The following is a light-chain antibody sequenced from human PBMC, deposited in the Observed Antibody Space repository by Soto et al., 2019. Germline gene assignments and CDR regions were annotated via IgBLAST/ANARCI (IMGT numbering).Light chain of an antibody. CDR3: QHRSGWPLT. Sequence: EIVMTQSPATLSVSPGERATLSCRASQSVSSHLAWYQQKPGQAPRLLIYDASNRATGIPARFSGSGSGTDFTLTISSLEPEDFGVYYCQHRSGWPLTFGGGTKVDNK. CDR1: QSVSSH. V-gene: IGKV3-11*01. J-gene: IGKJ4*01. CDR2: DAS.